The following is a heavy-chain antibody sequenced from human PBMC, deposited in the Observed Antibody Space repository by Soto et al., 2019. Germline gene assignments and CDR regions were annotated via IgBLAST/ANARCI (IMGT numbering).Heavy chain of an antibody. D-gene: IGHD6-13*01. CDR2: IKSKRDGGTI. J-gene: IGHJ4*02. V-gene: IGHV3-15*01. CDR3: TRGAPSGTFYDY. CDR1: GFTFSNDW. Sequence: GGSLRLSCAASGFTFSNDWMTWVRQAPGKGLEWIGRIKSKRDGGTIDDAAPVRGRFTISRDDSTNTLYLQMNNLKTEDTAIYYCTRGAPSGTFYDYWGQGTLVTVSS.